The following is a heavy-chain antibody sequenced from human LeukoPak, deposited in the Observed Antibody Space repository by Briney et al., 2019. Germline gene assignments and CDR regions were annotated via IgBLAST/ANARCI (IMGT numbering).Heavy chain of an antibody. D-gene: IGHD3-10*01. CDR3: ARGGRGSGRIDY. CDR2: MNPNSGNT. CDR1: GYTFTGYY. J-gene: IGHJ4*02. V-gene: IGHV1-8*03. Sequence: ASVKVSCKASGYTFTGYYLHWVRQATGQGLEWMGWMNPNSGNTGYAQKFQGRVTITRNTSISTAYMELSSLRSEDTAVYYCARGGRGSGRIDYWGQGTLVTVSS.